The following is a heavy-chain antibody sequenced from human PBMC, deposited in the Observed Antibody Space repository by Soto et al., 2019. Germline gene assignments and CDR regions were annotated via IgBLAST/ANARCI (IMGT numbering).Heavy chain of an antibody. D-gene: IGHD6-25*01. CDR1: GFTFSSYG. Sequence: SLRLSCAASGFTFSSYGMHWVRQAPGKGLEWVAVISYDGSNKYYADSVKGRFTISRDNSKNTLYLQMSSLRAEDTAVYYCVKDGSGGGPYYCGLDVWGQGPTAKSP. V-gene: IGHV3-30*18. J-gene: IGHJ6*02. CDR3: VKDGSGGGPYYCGLDV. CDR2: ISYDGSNK.